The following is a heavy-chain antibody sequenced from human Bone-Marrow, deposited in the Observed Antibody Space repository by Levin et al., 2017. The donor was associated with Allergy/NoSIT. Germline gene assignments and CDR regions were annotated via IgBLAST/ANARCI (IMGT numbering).Heavy chain of an antibody. CDR2: IIPIFGTA. CDR3: ARGPRIPYNWFDP. V-gene: IGHV1-69*06. Sequence: ASVKVSCKASGGTFSSYAISWVRQAPGQGLEWMGGIIPIFGTANYAQKFQGRVTITADKSTSTAYMELSSLRSEDTAVYYCARGPRIPYNWFDPWGQGTLVTVSS. J-gene: IGHJ5*02. CDR1: GGTFSSYA. D-gene: IGHD2-15*01.